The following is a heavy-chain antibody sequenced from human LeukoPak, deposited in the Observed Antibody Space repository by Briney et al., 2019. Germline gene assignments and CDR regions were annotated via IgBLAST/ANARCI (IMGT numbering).Heavy chain of an antibody. Sequence: SETLSLTCAVYGGSFSDYYWSWIRQPPGKGLEWIGEINHSGSTNYNPSLKSRVTISVDTSKNQFSLKLSSVTAADTAVYYCARSAGYSSGWYPKVHWFDPWGQGTLVTVSS. CDR2: INHSGST. J-gene: IGHJ5*02. V-gene: IGHV4-34*01. CDR3: ARSAGYSSGWYPKVHWFDP. D-gene: IGHD6-19*01. CDR1: GGSFSDYY.